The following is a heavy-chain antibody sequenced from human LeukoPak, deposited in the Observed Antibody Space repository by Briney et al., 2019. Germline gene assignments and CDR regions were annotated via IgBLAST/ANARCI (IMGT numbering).Heavy chain of an antibody. CDR1: GFTFSSHW. CDR3: ARAGVGRHPWGYCSSTSCAPLDY. J-gene: IGHJ4*02. V-gene: IGHV3-74*01. CDR2: INNDGSST. D-gene: IGHD2-2*01. Sequence: PGGSLRLSCAASGFTFSSHWMHWVRQAPGQGLVWVSRINNDGSSTSYADSVKGRFTISRDNAKNALYLQMNSLRAEDTAVYYCARAGVGRHPWGYCSSTSCAPLDYWGQGTLVTVSS.